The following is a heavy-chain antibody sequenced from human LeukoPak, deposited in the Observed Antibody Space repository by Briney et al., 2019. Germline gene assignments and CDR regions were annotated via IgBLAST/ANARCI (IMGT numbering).Heavy chain of an antibody. D-gene: IGHD6-13*01. V-gene: IGHV4-4*07. CDR3: AKDPRVQPKKQHAESGDY. CDR2: IYTSGSP. CDR1: GGSISSYY. Sequence: SETLSLTCTVTGGSISSYYWTWIRQPAGKGLEWIGRIYTSGSPSYNPSLKSRVTMSVDTSKNQFSLKLSSVAAAGTAVYYCAKDPRVQPKKQHAESGDYWGQGILVTVSS. J-gene: IGHJ4*02.